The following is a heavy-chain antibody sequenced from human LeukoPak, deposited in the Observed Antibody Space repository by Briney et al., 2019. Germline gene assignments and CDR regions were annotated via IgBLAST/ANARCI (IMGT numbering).Heavy chain of an antibody. CDR2: IYYSGST. V-gene: IGHV4-59*01. Sequence: SETLSLTCAVYGGSFSSYYWSWIRQPPGKGLEWIGYIYYSGSTNYNPSLKSRVTISVDTSKNQFSLKLSSVTAADTAVYYCARSHPSSYDYYYYMDVWGKGTTVTISS. J-gene: IGHJ6*03. CDR1: GGSFSSYY. CDR3: ARSHPSSYDYYYYMDV.